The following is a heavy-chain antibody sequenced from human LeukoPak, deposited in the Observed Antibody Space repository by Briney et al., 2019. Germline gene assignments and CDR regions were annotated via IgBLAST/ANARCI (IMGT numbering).Heavy chain of an antibody. J-gene: IGHJ4*02. V-gene: IGHV4-59*08. CDR2: IHSSGRT. CDR3: ANSYDGKIVPFDN. D-gene: IGHD4-23*01. Sequence: SETLSLTCTVSGGSISSDYYWIWIRQPPGKGLEWIGYIHSSGRTKYNPSLKSRVTISLDVSKNQFSLKLTSVTAADTAVYYCANSYDGKIVPFDNWGQGALVAVSS. CDR1: GGSISSDYY.